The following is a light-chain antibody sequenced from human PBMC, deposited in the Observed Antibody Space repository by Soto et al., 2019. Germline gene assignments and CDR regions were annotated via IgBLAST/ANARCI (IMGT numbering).Light chain of an antibody. CDR1: QSISSW. CDR2: DAS. J-gene: IGKJ4*01. CDR3: KQYNRYSLT. Sequence: DIQMTQSPSTLSASVGDRVTITCRASQSISSWLAWYQQKPGKAPKLLIYDASSLESGVPSRFSGSGSDTEFTLTINNLQPDDLATYNCKQYNRYSLTFGGGTKVEIK. V-gene: IGKV1-5*01.